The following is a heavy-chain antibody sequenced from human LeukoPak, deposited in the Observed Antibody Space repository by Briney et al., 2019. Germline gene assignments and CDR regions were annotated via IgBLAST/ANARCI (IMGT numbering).Heavy chain of an antibody. CDR1: GGSISSSSYY. V-gene: IGHV4-39*01. Sequence: SETLSLTCTVSGGSISSSSYYWGWIRQPPGKGLEWIGSIYYSGSTYYNPSLKSRVTISVDTSKNQFSLKLSSVTAADTAVYYCARVGYCSSTSCYKDSRHDFDYWGQGTLVTVSS. CDR3: ARVGYCSSTSCYKDSRHDFDY. CDR2: IYYSGST. J-gene: IGHJ4*02. D-gene: IGHD2-2*02.